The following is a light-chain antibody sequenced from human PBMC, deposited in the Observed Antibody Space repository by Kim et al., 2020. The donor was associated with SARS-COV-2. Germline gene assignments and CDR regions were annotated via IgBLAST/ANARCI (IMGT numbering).Light chain of an antibody. Sequence: QSMTISSTGISSDLGNYDYVSWYQQRPGKAPKLIIYAVSNRPSGVANRFSGSKSGNAASLTISGLQAEDEADYYCSSHTSTNTLVVFGGGTQLTVL. V-gene: IGLV2-14*03. CDR2: AVS. J-gene: IGLJ3*02. CDR3: SSHTSTNTLVV. CDR1: SSDLGNYDY.